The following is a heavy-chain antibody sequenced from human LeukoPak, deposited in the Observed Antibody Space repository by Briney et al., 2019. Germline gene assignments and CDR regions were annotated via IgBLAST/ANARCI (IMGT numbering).Heavy chain of an antibody. CDR2: LNHSGST. D-gene: IGHD3-16*01. J-gene: IGHJ4*02. CDR1: GGSFSGYY. CDR3: ARTLGY. V-gene: IGHV4-34*01. Sequence: SETLSLTCAVYGGSFSGYYWSWIRQPPGKGLEWIGELNHSGSTNYNPSLKSRVTISVDTSKNQFSLKLSSVTAADTAVYYCARTLGYWGQGTLVTVSS.